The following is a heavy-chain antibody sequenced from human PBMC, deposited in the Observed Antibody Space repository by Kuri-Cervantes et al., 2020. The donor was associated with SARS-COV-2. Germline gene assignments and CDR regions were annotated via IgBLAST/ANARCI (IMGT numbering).Heavy chain of an antibody. D-gene: IGHD2/OR15-2a*01. CDR2: INHSGST. J-gene: IGHJ4*02. V-gene: IGHV4-34*01. Sequence: GSLRLSCAASGFTFSSYAMSWVRQPPGKGLEWIGEINHSGSTNYNPSLKSRVTISVDTSKNQFSLKLSSVTAADTAVYYCARGSESPPFDYWGQGTLVTVSS. CDR3: ARGSESPPFDY. CDR1: GFTFSSYA.